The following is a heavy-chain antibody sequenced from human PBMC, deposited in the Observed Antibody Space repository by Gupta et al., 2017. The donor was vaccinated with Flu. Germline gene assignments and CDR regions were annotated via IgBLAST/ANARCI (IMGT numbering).Heavy chain of an antibody. J-gene: IGHJ4*02. Sequence: QLQLQESGPGLVKPSETLSLTCTVSGGSISSSSYYWGWIRQPPGKGLEWIGSIYYSGSTYYNPSLKSRVTISVDTSKNQFSLKLSSVTAADTAVYYCARQGTAVAAAFDYWGQGTLVTVSS. CDR1: GGSISSSSYY. V-gene: IGHV4-39*01. CDR3: ARQGTAVAAAFDY. CDR2: IYYSGST. D-gene: IGHD6-19*01.